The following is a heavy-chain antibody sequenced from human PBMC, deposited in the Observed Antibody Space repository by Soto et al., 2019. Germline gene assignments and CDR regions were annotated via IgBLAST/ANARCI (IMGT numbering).Heavy chain of an antibody. V-gene: IGHV4-39*01. J-gene: IGHJ4*02. Sequence: SETLSLTCTVSGGSISSSSYYWGWIRQPPGKGLEWTGSIYYSGSTYYNPSLKSRVTISVDTSKNQFSLKLSSVTAADTAVYYCARLSLMGGYSYYFDYWGQGTLVTVSS. CDR2: IYYSGST. CDR1: GGSISSSSYY. CDR3: ARLSLMGGYSYYFDY. D-gene: IGHD3-10*01.